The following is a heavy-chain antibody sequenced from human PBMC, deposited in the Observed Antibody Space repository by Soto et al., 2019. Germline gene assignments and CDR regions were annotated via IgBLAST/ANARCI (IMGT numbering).Heavy chain of an antibody. Sequence: SETLSLTCAVYGGSFSGYYWSWIRQPPGKGLEWIGEINHSGSTNYNPSLKSRVTISVDTSKNQFSLKLSSVTAADTAVYYCARGRVGATEASPFDYWGQRTLVTVSA. J-gene: IGHJ4*02. CDR3: ARGRVGATEASPFDY. V-gene: IGHV4-34*01. CDR1: GGSFSGYY. D-gene: IGHD1-26*01. CDR2: INHSGST.